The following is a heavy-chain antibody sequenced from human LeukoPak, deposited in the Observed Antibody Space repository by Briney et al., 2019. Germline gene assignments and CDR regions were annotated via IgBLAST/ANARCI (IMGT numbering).Heavy chain of an antibody. CDR3: ARGEDYGDYFDY. Sequence: GGSLRLSCAASGFTFSSYSMNWVRQAPGKGLEWVANIKQDGSEKYYVDSVKGRFTISRDNAKNSLYLQMNSLRAEDTAVYYCARGEDYGDYFDYWGQGTLVIVSS. CDR2: IKQDGSEK. V-gene: IGHV3-7*01. J-gene: IGHJ4*02. CDR1: GFTFSSYS. D-gene: IGHD4-17*01.